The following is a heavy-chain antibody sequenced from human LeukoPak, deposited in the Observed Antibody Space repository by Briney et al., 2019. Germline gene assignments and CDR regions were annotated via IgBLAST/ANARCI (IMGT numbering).Heavy chain of an antibody. CDR3: ARDLGPTYCILDY. Sequence: GGSLRLSCAASGFTFNNYAMHWVRQVPGKGQEWVAFISYDGSNKYYADSVKGRFTISRDNSKNTLHVEMRSLRAEDTAVYYCARDLGPTYCILDYWGQGILVTVSS. D-gene: IGHD3-16*01. V-gene: IGHV3-30-3*01. CDR1: GFTFNNYA. J-gene: IGHJ4*02. CDR2: ISYDGSNK.